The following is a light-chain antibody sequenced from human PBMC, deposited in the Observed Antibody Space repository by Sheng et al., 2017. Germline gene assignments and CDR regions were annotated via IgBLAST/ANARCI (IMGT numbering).Light chain of an antibody. CDR1: QSVSSDF. V-gene: IGKV3-20*01. Sequence: EIVLTQSPGTLSLSPGERATLSCRASQSVSSDFLAWYQQKPGQAPRLLIYGASSRATGVPDRFSGSGSGTDFTLTISRLEPEDFAVYYCHQYDVSPMYTFGQGTKLEIK. J-gene: IGKJ2*01. CDR2: GAS. CDR3: HQYDVSPMYT.